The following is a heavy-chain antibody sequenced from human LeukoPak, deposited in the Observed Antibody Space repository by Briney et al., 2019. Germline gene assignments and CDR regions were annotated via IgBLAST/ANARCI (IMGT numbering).Heavy chain of an antibody. CDR1: GDSVSSGY. CDR2: ISDSGIT. CDR3: AGRGHRYSRD. D-gene: IGHD2-15*01. V-gene: IGHV4-4*09. J-gene: IGHJ1*01. Sequence: PSETLSLTCTVSGDSVSSGYWTWIRQSPGKGLEWIGYISDSGITGYNPSLKSRLTISVDTSNNQFSLNLNSVTAADTAVYYCAGRGHRYSRDWGQGILVTVSS.